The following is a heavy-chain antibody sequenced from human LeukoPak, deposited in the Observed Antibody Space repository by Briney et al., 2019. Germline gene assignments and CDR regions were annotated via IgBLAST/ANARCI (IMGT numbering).Heavy chain of an antibody. V-gene: IGHV4-59*01. CDR2: IYYSGST. D-gene: IGHD3-3*01. Sequence: SETLSLTCTVSGGSISSYYWSWIRQPPGKGLEWIRYIYYSGSTNYNPSLKSRVTISVDTSKNQFSLKLSSVTAADTAVYYCARSITIFGVVQYYFDYWGQGTLVTVSS. J-gene: IGHJ4*02. CDR1: GGSISSYY. CDR3: ARSITIFGVVQYYFDY.